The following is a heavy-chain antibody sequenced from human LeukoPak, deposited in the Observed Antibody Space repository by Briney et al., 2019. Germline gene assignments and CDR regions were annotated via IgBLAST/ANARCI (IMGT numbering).Heavy chain of an antibody. V-gene: IGHV3-23*01. J-gene: IGHJ4*02. CDR1: GFTFSNYD. CDR3: ATPRIDY. CDR2: ISFSGGST. Sequence: GGSLRLSCAASGFTFSNYDMSWVGQAPGKGLEWVSTISFSGGSTFYTDSVKGRFTISRDNFKNTVFLQMNSLRVEDTAVYYCATPRIDYWGQGTLVSVSS.